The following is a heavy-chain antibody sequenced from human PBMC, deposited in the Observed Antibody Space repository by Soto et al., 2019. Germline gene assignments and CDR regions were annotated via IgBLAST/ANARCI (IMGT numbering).Heavy chain of an antibody. CDR3: ARGNQYYYGSGSYYNNWFDP. V-gene: IGHV4-34*01. CDR1: CGSFSGYY. D-gene: IGHD3-10*01. Sequence: PSETLSLTCAVSCGSFSGYYWSWIRQPPGKGLEWIGEINHSGSTNYNPSLKSRVTISVDTSKNQFSLKLSSVTAADTAVYYCARGNQYYYGSGSYYNNWFDPWGQGTLVTVSS. CDR2: INHSGST. J-gene: IGHJ5*02.